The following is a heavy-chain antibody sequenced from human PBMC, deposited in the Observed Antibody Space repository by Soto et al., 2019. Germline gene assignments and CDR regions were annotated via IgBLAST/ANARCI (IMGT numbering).Heavy chain of an antibody. J-gene: IGHJ5*02. D-gene: IGHD6-13*01. Sequence: AKACSKAPGYTLTYYAMHWVCQATGQGLEWMGWINAGNGNTNYAQKLQGRVTMTTDTSTSTAYMELRSLRSDDTAVYYCARDLQQLELPYNWFDPWGQGTLVTVSS. CDR3: ARDLQQLELPYNWFDP. CDR1: GYTLTYYA. CDR2: INAGNGNT. V-gene: IGHV1-18*01.